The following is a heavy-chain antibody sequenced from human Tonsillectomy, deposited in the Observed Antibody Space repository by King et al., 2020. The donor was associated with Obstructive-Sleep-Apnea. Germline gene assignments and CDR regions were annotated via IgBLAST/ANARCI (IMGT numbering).Heavy chain of an antibody. CDR3: ARERIAVVLDAFDI. Sequence: VQLVQSGGGLVQPGGSLRLSCAASGFTFSSYSMNWVRQAPGQGLEWVSSIRSRSITIYYADSVKGRFPISSDNAKNSLYLQMNSLRAEDTAVYYCARERIAVVLDAFDIWGQGTMVTVSS. J-gene: IGHJ3*02. CDR2: IRSRSITI. D-gene: IGHD3-22*01. CDR1: GFTFSSYS. V-gene: IGHV3-48*04.